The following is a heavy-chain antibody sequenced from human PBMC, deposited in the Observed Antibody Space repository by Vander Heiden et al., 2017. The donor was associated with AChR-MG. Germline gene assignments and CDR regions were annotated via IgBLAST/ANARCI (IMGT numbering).Heavy chain of an antibody. Sequence: EVQLLESGGGLVQPGGSLRLSCAASGFTFSSYAVSWCRQAPGKGLEWVSALSGSGGTAYYADSVKGRFTISRDNSKNTVSLQMNSLRAEDTAVYYCVKGGGYYDTSGYPFDNWGQGTLVTVSS. D-gene: IGHD3-22*01. CDR2: LSGSGGTA. J-gene: IGHJ4*02. V-gene: IGHV3-23*01. CDR1: GFTFSSYA. CDR3: VKGGGYYDTSGYPFDN.